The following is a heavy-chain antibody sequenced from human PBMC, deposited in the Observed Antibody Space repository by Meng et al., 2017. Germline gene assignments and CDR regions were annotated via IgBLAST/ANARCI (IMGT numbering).Heavy chain of an antibody. CDR1: GYNFPDYW. J-gene: IGHJ4*02. Sequence: QGQVVQAVAEVKKPGAAVTVSCKPSGYNFPDYWLHWVRRAPGQGLEWMGRIDPKSGDTHYAQRFQGRVTMTGDTSISTAYMELSGLRSDDTAMYYCARDEDISAAGKLFGDYWGQGTLVTVSS. CDR2: IDPKSGDT. V-gene: IGHV1-2*06. D-gene: IGHD6-13*01. CDR3: ARDEDISAAGKLFGDY.